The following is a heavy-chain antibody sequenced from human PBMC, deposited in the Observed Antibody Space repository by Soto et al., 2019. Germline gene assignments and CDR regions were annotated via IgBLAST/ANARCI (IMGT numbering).Heavy chain of an antibody. CDR1: GYGFTTYG. Sequence: QVHLVQSGAEVKKPGASVKVSCKGSGYGFTTYGITWVRQAPGQGLEWMAWISAHNGNTNYAQKVQGRVTVTRDTSTSTAYMELRSLRYDDTAVDYCARGRYGDYWGQGALVTVS. D-gene: IGHD1-1*01. V-gene: IGHV1-18*01. CDR2: ISAHNGNT. J-gene: IGHJ4*02. CDR3: ARGRYGDY.